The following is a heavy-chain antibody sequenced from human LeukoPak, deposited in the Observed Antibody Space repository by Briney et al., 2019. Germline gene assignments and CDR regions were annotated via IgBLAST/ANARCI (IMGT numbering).Heavy chain of an antibody. CDR1: GGSISSYY. J-gene: IGHJ5*02. Sequence: SETLSLTCTVSGGSISSYYWSWIRQPAGKGLEWIGRIYTSGSTNYNPSLKSRVTTSVDTSKNQFSLKLSSVTAADTAVYYCARDSVPAASLNWFDPWGQGTLVTVSS. D-gene: IGHD2-2*01. CDR3: ARDSVPAASLNWFDP. CDR2: IYTSGST. V-gene: IGHV4-4*07.